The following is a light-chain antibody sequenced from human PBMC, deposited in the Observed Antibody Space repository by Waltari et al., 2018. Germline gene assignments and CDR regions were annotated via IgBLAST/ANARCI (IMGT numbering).Light chain of an antibody. Sequence: IVLTQSPATLSLSPGERATLSCRASQTVSTYLAWFQQKPGQAPRLLIYDASNRAPGIPARFSGSGSGTDFSLTISSLEPEDFAGYYCLQRSLWPWTFGQGTKVAVK. CDR2: DAS. CDR1: QTVSTY. CDR3: LQRSLWPWT. J-gene: IGKJ1*01. V-gene: IGKV3-11*01.